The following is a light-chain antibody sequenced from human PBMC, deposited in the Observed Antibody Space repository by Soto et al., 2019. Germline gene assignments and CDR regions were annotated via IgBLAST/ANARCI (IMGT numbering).Light chain of an antibody. CDR2: GAS. Sequence: DTQMTQSPSSLSASVGDRVTITCRASQGISKDLAWYQQKPGKVPKLLIYGASTLQSGVPSRFSGSGSGTDFTLTISSLQPEDFATYYCLQDYNYPRTFGQGAKVDIK. J-gene: IGKJ1*01. CDR1: QGISKD. V-gene: IGKV1-27*01. CDR3: LQDYNYPRT.